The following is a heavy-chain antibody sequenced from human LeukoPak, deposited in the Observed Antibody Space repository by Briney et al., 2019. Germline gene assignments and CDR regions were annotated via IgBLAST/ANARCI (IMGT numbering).Heavy chain of an antibody. CDR2: IKRDGSEK. CDR3: ARGSYDFWSGSLFFDY. CDR1: GFTFSDYW. D-gene: IGHD3-3*01. J-gene: IGHJ4*02. Sequence: PGGSLRLSCAGSGFTFSDYWMSWVRQAPGKGLEWVANIKRDGSEKYYVDSVKGRFTISRDNAKNSLYLQMNSLRAEDTAVYYCARGSYDFWSGSLFFDYWGQGTLVTVSS. V-gene: IGHV3-7*01.